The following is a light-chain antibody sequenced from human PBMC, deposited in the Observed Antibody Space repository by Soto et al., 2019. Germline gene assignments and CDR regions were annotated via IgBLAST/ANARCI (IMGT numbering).Light chain of an antibody. CDR1: QSVSSY. V-gene: IGKV3-11*01. CDR3: PQRSNWPPT. J-gene: IGKJ1*01. Sequence: TLWTPSQASLSLSPGERATLSCRASQSVSSYLAWYQQQPGQAPRLLIYDASTRATGIPARFSGSGSGTDFTVTITSLEPEDFAVYYCPQRSNWPPTFGQGTKVDIK. CDR2: DAS.